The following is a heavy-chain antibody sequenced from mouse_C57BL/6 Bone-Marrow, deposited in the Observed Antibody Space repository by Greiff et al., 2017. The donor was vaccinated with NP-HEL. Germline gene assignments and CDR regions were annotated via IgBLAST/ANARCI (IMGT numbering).Heavy chain of an antibody. CDR3: ARYEGGYVDY. V-gene: IGHV7-3*01. CDR1: GFTFTDYY. CDR2: IRNKANGYTT. J-gene: IGHJ2*01. Sequence: EVMLVESGGGLVQPGGSLSLSCAASGFTFTDYYMSWVRQPPGKALEWLGFIRNKANGYTTEYSASVKGRFTISRDNSQSILYLQMNALRAEDSATYYCARYEGGYVDYWGQGTTLTVSS.